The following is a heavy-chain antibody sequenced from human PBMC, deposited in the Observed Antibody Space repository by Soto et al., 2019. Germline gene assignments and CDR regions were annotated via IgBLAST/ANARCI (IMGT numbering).Heavy chain of an antibody. CDR2: IVVGSGNT. D-gene: IGHD2-8*01. J-gene: IGHJ6*02. CDR3: AAEHTLMVYYYGMDV. V-gene: IGHV1-58*01. Sequence: SVKVSCKASGFTFTSSAVQWVRQARGQRLEWIGWIVVGSGNTNYAQKFQERVTITRDMSTITAYMELSSLRSEDTAVYYCAAEHTLMVYYYGMDVWGQGTTVTVSS. CDR1: GFTFTSSA.